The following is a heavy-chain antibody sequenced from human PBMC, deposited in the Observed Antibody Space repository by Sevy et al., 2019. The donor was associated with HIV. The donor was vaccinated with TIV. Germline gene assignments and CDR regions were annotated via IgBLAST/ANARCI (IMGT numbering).Heavy chain of an antibody. V-gene: IGHV3-30-3*01. CDR1: GFTFSSYA. Sequence: GGSLRLSCAASGFTFSSYAMHWVRQAPGKGLEWVAVISYDGSNKYYAHSVKGRFTISRDNSKNTLYLQMNSLRAEDTAVYYCARDQTDYYDSSGYMGSLFYWGQGTLITVSS. J-gene: IGHJ4*02. CDR3: ARDQTDYYDSSGYMGSLFY. D-gene: IGHD3-22*01. CDR2: ISYDGSNK.